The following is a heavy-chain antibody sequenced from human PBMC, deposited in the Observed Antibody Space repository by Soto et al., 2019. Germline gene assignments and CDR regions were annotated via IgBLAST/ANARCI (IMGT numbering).Heavy chain of an antibody. V-gene: IGHV1-18*01. CDR3: ARGYSSSPDYYYYGMDV. J-gene: IGHJ6*02. CDR1: GYTFTSYG. D-gene: IGHD6-13*01. Sequence: GASVKVSCKASGYTFTSYGISWVRQAPGQGLEWMGWISAYNGNTNYAQKLQGRVTMTTDTSTSTAYMELRSLRSDDTSLYYCARGYSSSPDYYYYGMDVWGQGTTVTVSS. CDR2: ISAYNGNT.